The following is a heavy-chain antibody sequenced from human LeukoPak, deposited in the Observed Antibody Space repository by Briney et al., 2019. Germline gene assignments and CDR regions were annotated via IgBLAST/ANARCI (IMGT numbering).Heavy chain of an antibody. Sequence: ASVKVSCKASGYTFTSYYMHWVRQAPGRGLEWMGIINPSGGSTSYAQKFQGRVTMTRDTSTSTVYMELSSLRSEDTAVYYCARGGSAYSSGYYFVVDYWGQGTLVTVSS. D-gene: IGHD3-22*01. CDR1: GYTFTSYY. CDR3: ARGGSAYSSGYYFVVDY. V-gene: IGHV1-46*01. CDR2: INPSGGST. J-gene: IGHJ4*02.